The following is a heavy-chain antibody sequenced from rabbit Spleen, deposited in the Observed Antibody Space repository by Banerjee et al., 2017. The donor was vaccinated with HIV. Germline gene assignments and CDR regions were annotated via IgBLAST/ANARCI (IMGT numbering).Heavy chain of an antibody. D-gene: IGHD4-1*01. V-gene: IGHV1S7*01. Sequence: QSLEESGGDLVKPGASLKLPCKASGFDFSYYEVSWVRQAPGKGLEWIGIIYAARGTTDYASWVNGRFTISSDNAQSTVDLKMTSLTAADTATYFCARAIVPWLGLTRLDLWGQGTLVTVS. J-gene: IGHJ3*01. CDR2: IYAARGTT. CDR1: GFDFSYYE. CDR3: ARAIVPWLGLTRLDL.